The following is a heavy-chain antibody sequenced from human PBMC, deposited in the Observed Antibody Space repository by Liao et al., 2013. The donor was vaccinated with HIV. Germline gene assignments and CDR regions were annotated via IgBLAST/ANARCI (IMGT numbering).Heavy chain of an antibody. J-gene: IGHJ4*02. CDR2: INHSGRT. CDR1: GGSFSGYN. D-gene: IGHD3-22*01. Sequence: QVHLEQWGAGLLKPSETLSLTCAVYGGSFSGYNWTWIRQSPGRGLEWIGEINHSGRTNYNPSLKSRVTISTDTSKNQFSLKLTSVTAADTAVYYCATYDSRGFYNYFVQLGPGNPGHRLL. V-gene: IGHV4-34*01. CDR3: ATYDSRGFYNYFVQ.